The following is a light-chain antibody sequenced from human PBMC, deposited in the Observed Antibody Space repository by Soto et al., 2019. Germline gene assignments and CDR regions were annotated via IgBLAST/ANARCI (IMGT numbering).Light chain of an antibody. CDR2: GAS. CDR1: QSVSSN. Sequence: EIVMTQSPATLSVSPGERATLSCRASQSVSSNLAWYQQKPGQAPRLLIYGASTRATGIPAKFSGSGSGTEFTLTLSRLQSEDFAVYYCQQYNNWPPTFGQGNKLEIK. J-gene: IGKJ2*01. V-gene: IGKV3-15*01. CDR3: QQYNNWPPT.